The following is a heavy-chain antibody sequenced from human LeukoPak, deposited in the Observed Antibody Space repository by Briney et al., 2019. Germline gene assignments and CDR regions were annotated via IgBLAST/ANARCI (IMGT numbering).Heavy chain of an antibody. CDR1: GFTFSSYA. Sequence: GGSLRLSCAASGFTFSSYAMSWVRQAPGKGLEWVSSIYSAGATHYAESVKGRFTISRDNSKNTLYLQMNSLRAEDMAVYYCARIEWERLGRAFDIWGQGTMVTVSS. CDR2: IYSAGAT. CDR3: ARIEWERLGRAFDI. V-gene: IGHV3-53*01. J-gene: IGHJ3*02. D-gene: IGHD1-26*01.